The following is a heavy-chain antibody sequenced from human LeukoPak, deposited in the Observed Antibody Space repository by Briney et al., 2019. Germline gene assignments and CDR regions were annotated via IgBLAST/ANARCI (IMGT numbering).Heavy chain of an antibody. Sequence: ETLSLTCTVSGGSISSYYWSWVRQAPGKGLEWVSSISSSSSYIYYADSVKGRFTISRDNAKNSLYLQMNSLRAEDTAVYYCARDGSSSWQRSCHDYWGQGTLVTVSS. CDR3: ARDGSSSWQRSCHDY. CDR2: ISSSSSYI. V-gene: IGHV3-21*01. CDR1: GGSISSYY. J-gene: IGHJ4*02. D-gene: IGHD6-13*01.